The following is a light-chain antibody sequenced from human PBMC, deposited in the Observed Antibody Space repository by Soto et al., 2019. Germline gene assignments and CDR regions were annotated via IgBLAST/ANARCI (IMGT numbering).Light chain of an antibody. Sequence: QSALTQPASVSGSPGQSITISCTGTSSDVGNYNYVSWYQHHPGKAPKVMIYEVRNRPSGVSNRFSGSKSGNTASLTISGLQAEDEADYYCSSYSSTKTRVFGTGTKLTVL. J-gene: IGLJ1*01. V-gene: IGLV2-14*01. CDR1: SSDVGNYNY. CDR3: SSYSSTKTRV. CDR2: EVR.